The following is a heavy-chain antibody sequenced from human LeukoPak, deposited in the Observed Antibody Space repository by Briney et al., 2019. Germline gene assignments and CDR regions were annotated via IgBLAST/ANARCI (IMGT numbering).Heavy chain of an antibody. V-gene: IGHV1-2*02. Sequence: ASVKVSCKASGYTFTGYYMHWVRQAPGQGLEWMGWVNPNSGGTNYAQKFQGRVTMTRDTSISTAYMELSRLRSDDTAVYYCASSYCSSTSCPYYYHYYMDVWGKGTTVTVSS. CDR1: GYTFTGYY. J-gene: IGHJ6*03. CDR3: ASSYCSSTSCPYYYHYYMDV. CDR2: VNPNSGGT. D-gene: IGHD2-2*01.